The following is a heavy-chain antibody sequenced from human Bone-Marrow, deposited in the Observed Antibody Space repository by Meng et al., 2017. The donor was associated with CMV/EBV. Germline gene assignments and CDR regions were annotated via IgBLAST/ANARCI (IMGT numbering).Heavy chain of an antibody. D-gene: IGHD3-3*01. Sequence: ASVKVSCKASGYTFTSYGISWVRQAPGQGLEWMGWISAYNGNTNYAQKLQGRVTMTTDTSTSTAYMELRSLRSDDTAVYYCARAITDFWSGYYGRPNWFDPCGQGTLVTVSS. CDR3: ARAITDFWSGYYGRPNWFDP. CDR2: ISAYNGNT. V-gene: IGHV1-18*01. J-gene: IGHJ5*02. CDR1: GYTFTSYG.